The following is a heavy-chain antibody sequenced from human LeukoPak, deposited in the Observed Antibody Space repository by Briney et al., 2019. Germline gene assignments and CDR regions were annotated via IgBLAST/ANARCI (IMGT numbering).Heavy chain of an antibody. V-gene: IGHV1-18*01. CDR2: INTSNGNT. CDR1: GYTFTHYG. CDR3: ARDLRFIPAASANGWFDP. J-gene: IGHJ5*02. D-gene: IGHD6-13*01. Sequence: VASVKVSCRTSGYTFTHYGISWVRQVPGQGLEWLGWINTSNGNTNFAQKVQGRVTMTTDTPTSTAYMELRSLRSDDTAVYYCARDLRFIPAASANGWFDPWGQGTLVTVSS.